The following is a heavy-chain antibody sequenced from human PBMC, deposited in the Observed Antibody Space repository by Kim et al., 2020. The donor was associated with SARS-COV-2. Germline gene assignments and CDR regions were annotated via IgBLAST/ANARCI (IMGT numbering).Heavy chain of an antibody. J-gene: IGHJ4*02. CDR3: AKGEGATRDY. V-gene: IGHV3-23*03. CDR1: GFTFSSYA. CDR2: IHSSCSST. Sequence: GGSLRLSCAVSGFTFSSYAMSWVRQAPGKGLEWISVIHSSCSSTYYADSVKGRFTISRDNSKNTLYLQMNSLRAEDTAVYYCAKGEGATRDYWGQGTLVTVSS. D-gene: IGHD1-26*01.